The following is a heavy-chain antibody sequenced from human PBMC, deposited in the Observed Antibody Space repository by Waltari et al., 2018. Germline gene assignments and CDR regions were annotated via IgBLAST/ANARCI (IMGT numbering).Heavy chain of an antibody. J-gene: IGHJ4*02. D-gene: IGHD6-19*01. CDR1: VSTFTGHY. V-gene: IGHV1-2*02. CDR2: INPNSGGT. CDR3: ARGVSVSGPLGGLFDS. Sequence: QVQLVQSGAEVKKPGASVKVSCKASVSTFTGHYMPWVRQAPGQGLEWMGWINPNSGGTNYAQKFQGRVTMTRDTSISTAYMELSRLRSDDTAVYYCARGVSVSGPLGGLFDSWGQGIVVTVST.